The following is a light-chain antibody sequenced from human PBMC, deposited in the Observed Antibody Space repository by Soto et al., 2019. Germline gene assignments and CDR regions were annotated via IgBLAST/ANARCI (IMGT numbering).Light chain of an antibody. CDR2: GAS. V-gene: IGKV1-39*01. Sequence: DIQMTRSPSSLSASVGDRVTITCRASQSISSYLNWYQQKPGKAPKLLIYGASSLQSGVPSRFSGSGSGTDFTLTISSLQPEDFATYYCQQSYSTPRTFGQGTKVEIK. CDR3: QQSYSTPRT. J-gene: IGKJ1*01. CDR1: QSISSY.